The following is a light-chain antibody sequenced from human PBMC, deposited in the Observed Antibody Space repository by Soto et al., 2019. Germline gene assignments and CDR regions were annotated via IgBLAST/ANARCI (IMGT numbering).Light chain of an antibody. V-gene: IGLV2-14*01. CDR3: SSYPSGSTFSV. CDR1: SSDIGGYNY. Sequence: QSALAQPASVSGSPGQSITISCTGTSSDIGGYNYVSWFQQHPGKAPKLMISDVSNRPSGVSNRFSGSKSGNTASLTISGLQAEDEADYYCSSYPSGSTFSVFGTGTKVTVL. J-gene: IGLJ1*01. CDR2: DVS.